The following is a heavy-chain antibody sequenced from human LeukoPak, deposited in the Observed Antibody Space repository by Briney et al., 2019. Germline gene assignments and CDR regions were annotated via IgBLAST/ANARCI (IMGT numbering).Heavy chain of an antibody. CDR3: ARVPPPVSGNPNDY. V-gene: IGHV4-59*01. J-gene: IGHJ4*02. CDR2: IYYSGST. D-gene: IGHD4-23*01. Sequence: SETLSLTCTVSGGSISSYYWSWIRQPLGKGLEWIGYIYYSGSTNYNPSLKSRVTISVDTSKNQFSLKLSSVTAADTAVYYCARVPPPVSGNPNDYWGQGTLVTVSS. CDR1: GGSISSYY.